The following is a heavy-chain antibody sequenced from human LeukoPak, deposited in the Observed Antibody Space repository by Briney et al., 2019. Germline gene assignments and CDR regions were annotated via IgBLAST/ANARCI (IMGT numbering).Heavy chain of an antibody. D-gene: IGHD4-23*01. CDR2: IWYDGSNK. J-gene: IGHJ6*02. CDR1: GFTFSSYG. CDR3: ARDSTVVTLRGYYYGMDV. V-gene: IGHV3-33*01. Sequence: GGSLRLSCAAAGFTFSSYGMHWVRQAPGKGLEWVAVIWYDGSNKYYADSVKGRFTISRDNSKNTLYLQMNSLRAEDTAVHYCARDSTVVTLRGYYYGMDVWGQGTTVTVSS.